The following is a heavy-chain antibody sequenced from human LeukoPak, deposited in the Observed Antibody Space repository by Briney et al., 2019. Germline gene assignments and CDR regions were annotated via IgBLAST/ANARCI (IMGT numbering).Heavy chain of an antibody. CDR2: INHSGST. J-gene: IGHJ3*02. Sequence: SETLSLTCAVYGGSFSGYCWSWIRQPPGKGLEWIGEINHSGSTNYNPSPKSRVTISVDASKNQFSLKLSSVTAADTAMYYCARDFDSPMAFDIWGQGTMVTVSS. CDR3: ARDFDSPMAFDI. D-gene: IGHD3-9*01. V-gene: IGHV4-34*01. CDR1: GGSFSGYC.